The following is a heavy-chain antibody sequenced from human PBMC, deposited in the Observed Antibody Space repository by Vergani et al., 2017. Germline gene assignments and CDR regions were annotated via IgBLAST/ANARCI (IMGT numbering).Heavy chain of an antibody. CDR3: ARDQADIEVAGNAFDI. D-gene: IGHD6-19*01. CDR1: GGSISSYY. CDR2: IYYSGST. V-gene: IGHV4-59*01. J-gene: IGHJ3*02. Sequence: VQLQESGPGLVKPSDTLSLTCTVSGGSISSYYWSWIRQPPGKGLEWIGYIYYSGSTNYNPSLTSRVTISVDTSKNQFSLKLSSVTAADSAVYYCARDQADIEVAGNAFDIWGQGTMVTVSS.